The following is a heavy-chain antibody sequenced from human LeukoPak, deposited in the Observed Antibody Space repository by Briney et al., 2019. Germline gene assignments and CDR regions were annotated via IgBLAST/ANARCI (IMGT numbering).Heavy chain of an antibody. CDR3: ARRENYDILTGYYTWFDP. D-gene: IGHD3-9*01. V-gene: IGHV3-30*02. CDR2: IRYDGSNK. Sequence: GGSLRLSCAASRFTFSSYGMHWVRQAPGKGLEWVAFIRYDGSNKYYADSVKGRFTISRDNAKNTLYLQMNSLRAEDTAVYYCARRENYDILTGYYTWFDPWGQGTLVTVSS. CDR1: RFTFSSYG. J-gene: IGHJ5*02.